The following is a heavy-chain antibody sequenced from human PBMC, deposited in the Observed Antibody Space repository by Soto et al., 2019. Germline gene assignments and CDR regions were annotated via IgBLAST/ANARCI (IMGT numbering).Heavy chain of an antibody. D-gene: IGHD6-13*01. J-gene: IGHJ4*02. CDR1: GYTFTSYG. Sequence: ASVKVSCKASGYTFTSYGISWVRQAPGQGLEWMGWISAYNGNTNYAQKLQGRVTMTTDTSTSTAYMELRSLRSDDTAVYYCARLSWYNLSSWPDYWGQGTLVTVSS. CDR2: ISAYNGNT. CDR3: ARLSWYNLSSWPDY. V-gene: IGHV1-18*01.